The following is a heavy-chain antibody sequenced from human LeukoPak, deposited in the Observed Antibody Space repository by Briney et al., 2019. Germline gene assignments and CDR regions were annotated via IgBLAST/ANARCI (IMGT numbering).Heavy chain of an antibody. V-gene: IGHV3-21*01. Sequence: GGSLRLSCAASGFTFSSYSMNWVRQAPGKGLEWVSSISTSSSYIYYADSVKGRFTISRDNAKNSLYLQMNSLRAEDTAVYYCARDYDSSSWYLFDPWGQGTLVTVSS. D-gene: IGHD6-13*01. CDR1: GFTFSSYS. J-gene: IGHJ5*02. CDR2: ISTSSSYI. CDR3: ARDYDSSSWYLFDP.